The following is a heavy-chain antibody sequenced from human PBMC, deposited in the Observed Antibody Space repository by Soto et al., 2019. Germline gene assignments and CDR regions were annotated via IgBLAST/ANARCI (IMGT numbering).Heavy chain of an antibody. D-gene: IGHD3-10*01. J-gene: IGHJ5*02. CDR1: GYSFTSYW. CDR3: ARYASQYYYGSGSYPYNWFDP. V-gene: IGHV5-51*01. CDR2: IYPGDSDT. Sequence: PGESLKISCKGSGYSFTSYWIGWVRQMPGKGLEWMGIIYPGDSDTRYSPSFQGQVTISADKSISTAYLQWSSLKASDTAMYYCARYASQYYYGSGSYPYNWFDPWGQGTLVTVSS.